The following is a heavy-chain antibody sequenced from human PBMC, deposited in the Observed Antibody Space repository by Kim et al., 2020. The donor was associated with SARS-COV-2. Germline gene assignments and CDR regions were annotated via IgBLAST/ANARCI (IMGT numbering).Heavy chain of an antibody. CDR2: IYYSGST. CDR1: GGSISSSSYY. V-gene: IGHV4-39*01. Sequence: SETLSLTCTVSGGSISSSSYYWGWIRQPPGKGLEWIGSIYYSGSTYYNPSLKSRVTISVDTSKNQFSLKLSSVTAADTAVYYCARTDDFWSGYYFFGYWGQGTLVTVSS. D-gene: IGHD3-3*01. CDR3: ARTDDFWSGYYFFGY. J-gene: IGHJ4*02.